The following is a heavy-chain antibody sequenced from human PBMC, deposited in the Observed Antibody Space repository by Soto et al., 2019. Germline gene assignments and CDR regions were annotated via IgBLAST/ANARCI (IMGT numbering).Heavy chain of an antibody. Sequence: PGGSLRLSCAASGFTFSSYSMSWVRQAPGKGLEWVSYISSSSSTIYYADSVKGRFTISRDNAKNSLYLQMNSLRAEDTAVYYCARAHSGDPLSYYYDTSPDFDYWGQGTLVTVLL. J-gene: IGHJ4*02. D-gene: IGHD3-22*01. CDR3: ARAHSGDPLSYYYDTSPDFDY. CDR2: ISSSSSTI. V-gene: IGHV3-48*01. CDR1: GFTFSSYS.